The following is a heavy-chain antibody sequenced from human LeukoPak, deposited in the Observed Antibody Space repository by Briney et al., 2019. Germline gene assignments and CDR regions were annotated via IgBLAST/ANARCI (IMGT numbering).Heavy chain of an antibody. V-gene: IGHV3-48*01. Sequence: PGGSLRLSCVASGFAFSNHNMDWVRQAPGKGLEWVSYISGSGDAIFYADSVRGRFTISRDNAKNSLYLQMNSLRAEDTAVYYCAIGYGSIDYWGQGTLVTVSS. D-gene: IGHD3-10*01. J-gene: IGHJ4*02. CDR1: GFAFSNHN. CDR3: AIGYGSIDY. CDR2: ISGSGDAI.